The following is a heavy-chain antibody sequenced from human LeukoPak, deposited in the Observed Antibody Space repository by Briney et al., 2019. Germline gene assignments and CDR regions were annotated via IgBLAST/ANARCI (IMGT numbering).Heavy chain of an antibody. D-gene: IGHD3-10*01. CDR3: ARDQGGSGSYFLYYYYGMDV. CDR2: ISAYNGNT. CDR1: GYTFTSYG. V-gene: IGHV1-18*01. J-gene: IGHJ6*02. Sequence: ASVKVSCKASGYTFTSYGISWVRQAPGQGLEWMGWISAYNGNTNYAQKLQGRVTMTTDTSTSTAYMELRSLRSDDTAVYYCARDQGGSGSYFLYYYYGMDVWGQGTTVTVSS.